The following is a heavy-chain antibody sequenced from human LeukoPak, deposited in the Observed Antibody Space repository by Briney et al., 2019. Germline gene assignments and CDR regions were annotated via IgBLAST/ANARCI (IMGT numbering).Heavy chain of an antibody. CDR2: ISSSSSYI. CDR1: GFTFSSYS. J-gene: IGHJ4*02. D-gene: IGHD2-15*01. V-gene: IGHV3-21*04. Sequence: TGGSLRLSCAASGFTFSSYSMNWVRQAPGKGLEWVSSISSSSSYIYYADSVKGRFTISRDNAKNSLYLQMNSLRAEDTAVYYCAKSGLNRFDYWGQGTLVTVSS. CDR3: AKSGLNRFDY.